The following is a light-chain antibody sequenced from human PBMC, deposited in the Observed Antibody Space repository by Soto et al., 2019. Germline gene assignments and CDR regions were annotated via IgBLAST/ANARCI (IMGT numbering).Light chain of an antibody. J-gene: IGKJ1*01. CDR1: QSVLYNSNNKNY. V-gene: IGKV4-1*01. Sequence: DIVVTQSPDSLAVSLGERATISCKSSQSVLYNSNNKNYLSWYQQKPGQPPKLLIYWASTRDSGVPDRFIGSGSGTNVTLTISTLQAEDVAVYYCRQYVRTFGQGTKVEIK. CDR2: WAS. CDR3: RQYVRT.